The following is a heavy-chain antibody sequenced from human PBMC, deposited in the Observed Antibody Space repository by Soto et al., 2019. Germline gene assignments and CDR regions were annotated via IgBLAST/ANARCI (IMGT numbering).Heavy chain of an antibody. CDR1: GYTFTSYD. D-gene: IGHD3-3*01. CDR3: ASNRAYDFWSGYYTVSWFAP. Sequence: VASVKVSCKASGYTFTSYDINRVRQATGQGLEWMGWMNPNSGNTGYAQKFQGRVTMTRNTSISTAYMELSSLRSEDTAVYYCASNRAYDFWSGYYTVSWFAPWGQGTLVTVSS. J-gene: IGHJ5*02. V-gene: IGHV1-8*01. CDR2: MNPNSGNT.